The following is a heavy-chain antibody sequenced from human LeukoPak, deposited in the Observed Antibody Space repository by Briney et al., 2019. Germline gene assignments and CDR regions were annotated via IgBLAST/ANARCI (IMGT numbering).Heavy chain of an antibody. CDR3: SRGRVTTDY. CDR1: GFTFGDYA. CDR2: IRSKAYGGTT. D-gene: IGHD4-17*01. J-gene: IGHJ4*02. V-gene: IGHV3-49*03. Sequence: GGSLRLSCTASGFTFGDYAMSWFRQAPGKGLEWVGLIRSKAYGGTTDYAASVKGRFTISRDDSKSIAYLQMNSLKTEDTAVFYCSRGRVTTDYWGQETLVTVSS.